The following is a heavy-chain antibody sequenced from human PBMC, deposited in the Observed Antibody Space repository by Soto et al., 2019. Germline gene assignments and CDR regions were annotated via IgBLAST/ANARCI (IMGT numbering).Heavy chain of an antibody. CDR3: ARGLTYYYGSETNTYYFDY. CDR1: GGSISSSSYY. V-gene: IGHV4-39*01. J-gene: IGHJ4*02. D-gene: IGHD3-10*01. CDR2: IYYSGST. Sequence: QLQLQESGPGLVKPSETLSLTCTVSGGSISSSSYYWGWIRQPPGKGLEWIGSIYYSGSTYYNPSLKSRVTISVDTSKNQFSLKLSSVTAADTAVYYCARGLTYYYGSETNTYYFDYWGQGTLVIVSS.